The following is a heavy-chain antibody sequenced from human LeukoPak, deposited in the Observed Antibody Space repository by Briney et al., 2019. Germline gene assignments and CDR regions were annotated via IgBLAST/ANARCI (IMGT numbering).Heavy chain of an antibody. CDR2: ISYDGSNK. D-gene: IGHD1-7*01. V-gene: IGHV3-30*18. CDR3: AKVELELHDAFDI. J-gene: IGHJ3*02. CDR1: GFTFSSYG. Sequence: PGGSLRLSCAASGFTFSSYGMHWVRQAPGKGLEWVAVISYDGSNKYYADSVKGRFTISRDNSKNTLYLQMNSLRAEDTAVYYCAKVELELHDAFDIWGQRTMVTVSS.